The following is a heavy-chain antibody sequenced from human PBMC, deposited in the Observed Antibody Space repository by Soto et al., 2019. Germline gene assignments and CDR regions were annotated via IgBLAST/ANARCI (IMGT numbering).Heavy chain of an antibody. J-gene: IGHJ4*02. Sequence: SETLSLTCAVSGVSISSGNWWTWVRQSPQRRLEYSGEIFHDGTSNYYPSFERRVAISVDTSKNQFSLKLTAVTAADTAIYFCARLVYDTRLNYMYFDFWGQGTLVTVSS. V-gene: IGHV4-4*02. CDR2: IFHDGTS. D-gene: IGHD3-10*01. CDR1: GVSISSGNW. CDR3: ARLVYDTRLNYMYFDF.